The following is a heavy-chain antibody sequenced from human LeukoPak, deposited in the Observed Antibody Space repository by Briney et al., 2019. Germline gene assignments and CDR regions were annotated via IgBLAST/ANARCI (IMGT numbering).Heavy chain of an antibody. Sequence: GTSLSLSPAASGFTFCTFVMFCVRQAPGRGVEWLAVISSDGGNKYYAASVKGRFTISRDNSKNPLYLQMNSLRAEDTAVYYCAKVAYCGRDCYLSYFDSWGQGTLVTVSS. D-gene: IGHD2-21*02. CDR1: GFTFCTFV. J-gene: IGHJ4*02. CDR3: AKVAYCGRDCYLSYFDS. CDR2: ISSDGGNK. V-gene: IGHV3-30*18.